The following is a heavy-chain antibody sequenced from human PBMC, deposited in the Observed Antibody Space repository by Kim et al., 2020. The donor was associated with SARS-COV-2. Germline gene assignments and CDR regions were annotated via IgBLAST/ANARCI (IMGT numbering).Heavy chain of an antibody. Sequence: GGSLRLSCAASGFTFSSYAMSWVRQAPGKGLEWVSAISGSGGSTYYADSVKGRFTISRDKSKNTLYLQMNSLRAEDTAVYYCAKDGVTMIVYLWDYWGQGTLVTVSS. J-gene: IGHJ4*02. CDR1: GFTFSSYA. D-gene: IGHD3-22*01. CDR2: ISGSGGST. CDR3: AKDGVTMIVYLWDY. V-gene: IGHV3-23*01.